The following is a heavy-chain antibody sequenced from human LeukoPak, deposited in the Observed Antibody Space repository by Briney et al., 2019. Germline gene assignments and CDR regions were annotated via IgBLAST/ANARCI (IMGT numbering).Heavy chain of an antibody. Sequence: GGSLRLSCAASGFTSSDHAMTWVRQVPGKGLEWVSGISGRGGTTYSADYLKGRFTVSRDNSKNTLYLQMNDLRAEDTAEYFCAKGGYCGGTNCYFYYMDVWGKGTTVTVSS. CDR3: AKGGYCGGTNCYFYYMDV. J-gene: IGHJ6*03. D-gene: IGHD2-2*01. V-gene: IGHV3-23*01. CDR1: GFTSSDHA. CDR2: ISGRGGTT.